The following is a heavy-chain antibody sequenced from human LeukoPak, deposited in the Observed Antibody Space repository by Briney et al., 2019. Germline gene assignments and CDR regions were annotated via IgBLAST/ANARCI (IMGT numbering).Heavy chain of an antibody. Sequence: GGSLRLSCAASGFTFSSFAMHWVRQAPGKGLEWVAVISYDGSNKYYADSVKGRFTISRDNSRNTLYLQMNSLRAEDTAMYYCARDFGLRYDSSGSPDYWGQGTLVTVSS. CDR1: GFTFSSFA. CDR2: ISYDGSNK. D-gene: IGHD3-22*01. CDR3: ARDFGLRYDSSGSPDY. V-gene: IGHV3-30-3*01. J-gene: IGHJ4*02.